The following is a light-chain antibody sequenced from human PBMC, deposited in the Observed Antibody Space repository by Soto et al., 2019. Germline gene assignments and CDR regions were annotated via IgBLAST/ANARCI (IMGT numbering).Light chain of an antibody. CDR1: QSVSSNY. CDR2: GAS. J-gene: IGKJ4*01. Sequence: EIVLTQSPGTLSLSPGERASLSCRASQSVSSNYLAWFQQKPGQAPRLLISGASNRASDIPDRFSGSGSWTDFTLTISSLEPEDFAVYYCQQHTNWPLTFGGGTKVDI. CDR3: QQHTNWPLT. V-gene: IGKV3D-20*02.